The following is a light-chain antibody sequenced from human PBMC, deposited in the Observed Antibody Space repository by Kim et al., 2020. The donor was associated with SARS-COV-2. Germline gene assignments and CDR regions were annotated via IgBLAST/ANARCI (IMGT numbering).Light chain of an antibody. V-gene: IGLV3-19*01. CDR3: NSRDSNDNVV. CDR1: SLKSYY. CDR2: GKN. J-gene: IGLJ2*01. Sequence: VALGQTVRITCQGDSLKSYYATWYQQKPGQAPIVVIYGKNNRPSGIPDRFSGSSSGNTASLTITGTQAGDEADYYCNSRDSNDNVVFGGGTQLTVL.